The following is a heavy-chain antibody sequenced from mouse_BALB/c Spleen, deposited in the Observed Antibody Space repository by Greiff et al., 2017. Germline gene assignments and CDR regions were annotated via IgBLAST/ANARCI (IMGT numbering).Heavy chain of an antibody. Sequence: QVQLQQSGPGLVQPSQSLSITCTVSGFSLTSSGVHWVRQSPGKGLEWLGVIWSGGSTDYNAAFISRLSISKDNSKSQVFFKMNSLQANDTAIYYCARNGPLLRDWYFDVWGAGTTVTVSS. CDR3: ARNGPLLRDWYFDV. D-gene: IGHD1-1*01. J-gene: IGHJ1*01. V-gene: IGHV2-2*02. CDR1: GFSLTSSG. CDR2: IWSGGST.